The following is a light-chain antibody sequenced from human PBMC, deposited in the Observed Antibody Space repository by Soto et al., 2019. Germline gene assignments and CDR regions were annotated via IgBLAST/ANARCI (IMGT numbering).Light chain of an antibody. CDR2: EGS. Sequence: HSALTQPASVSGAPEQSITISGTGTSSDVGSYNLVSWYQQHPGKAPKLMIYEGSKRPSGVSNRFSGSKSGNTASLTISGLQAEDEADYYCCSYAGSSTFVFGTGTKVTVL. CDR3: CSYAGSSTFV. CDR1: SSDVGSYNL. V-gene: IGLV2-23*01. J-gene: IGLJ1*01.